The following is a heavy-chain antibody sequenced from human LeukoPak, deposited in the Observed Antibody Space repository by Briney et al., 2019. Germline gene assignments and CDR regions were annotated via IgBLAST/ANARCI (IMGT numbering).Heavy chain of an antibody. D-gene: IGHD6-13*01. J-gene: IGHJ4*02. Sequence: SETLSLTCSVSGGSVRSSSYYWGWIRRPPGKGLEWIGSIYYSGNTYYNPSLKSRITISVDSSKNQFSLKLSSVTAADTAVYYCASTQPGIAAAGDYWGQGTLVTVSS. CDR1: GGSVRSSSYY. V-gene: IGHV4-39*07. CDR2: IYYSGNT. CDR3: ASTQPGIAAAGDY.